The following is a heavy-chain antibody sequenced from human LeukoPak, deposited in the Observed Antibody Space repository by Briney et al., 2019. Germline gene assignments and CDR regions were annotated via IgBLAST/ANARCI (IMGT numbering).Heavy chain of an antibody. Sequence: PGGSLRLSCAASGFTFSSYAMRWVRQAAGKELEWVSVISGSVGSTYYAAFVKGRFNISRDNSENTLYLQMNSLSAEDTGVYYCAKAPGATHFDYWGQGTLVTVSS. CDR2: ISGSVGST. CDR3: AKAPGATHFDY. CDR1: GFTFSSYA. J-gene: IGHJ4*02. D-gene: IGHD1-26*01. V-gene: IGHV3-23*01.